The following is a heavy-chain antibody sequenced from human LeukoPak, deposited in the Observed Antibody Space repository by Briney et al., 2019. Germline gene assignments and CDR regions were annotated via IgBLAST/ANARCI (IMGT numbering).Heavy chain of an antibody. V-gene: IGHV3-66*01. D-gene: IGHD4-23*01. CDR2: IYSGGTI. CDR1: GFTISNSY. Sequence: GGSLRLSCAASGFTISNSYMSGVRQAPGKGLEWVSVIYSGGTIAYADSVKGRFTISRDNSKNTVYLQMNSLRAEDTAVYYCARDRLRWYFDYWGQGTLVTVPS. CDR3: ARDRLRWYFDY. J-gene: IGHJ4*02.